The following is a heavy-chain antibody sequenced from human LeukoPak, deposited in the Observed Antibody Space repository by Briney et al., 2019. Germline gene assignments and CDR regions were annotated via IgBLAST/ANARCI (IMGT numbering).Heavy chain of an antibody. Sequence: GGSLRFSCAASGFTFSTYAMSWVRQAPGMGLEWVSSIRFNGGLSYYADSVKGRFTISRDNSKNTLFLQMDSLRADDTAVYYCASTASYCGFDCYSYLDYWGQGILVSVSS. V-gene: IGHV3-23*01. CDR2: IRFNGGLS. CDR3: ASTASYCGFDCYSYLDY. D-gene: IGHD2-21*02. J-gene: IGHJ4*02. CDR1: GFTFSTYA.